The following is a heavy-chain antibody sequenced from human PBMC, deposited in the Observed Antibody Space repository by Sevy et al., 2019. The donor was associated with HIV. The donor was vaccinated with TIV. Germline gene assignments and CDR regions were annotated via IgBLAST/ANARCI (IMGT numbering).Heavy chain of an antibody. Sequence: ASVKVSCKTSGYTFPSYDIHWVRQATGQGLEGMGRMSAKSGNSGYAQKFQGRVTMNRETSISTAYMELSSLRSEDTAVYYCARWWGTSYYYYYALDVWGQGTTVTVSS. V-gene: IGHV1-8*01. J-gene: IGHJ6*02. CDR2: MSAKSGNS. D-gene: IGHD2-8*02. CDR1: GYTFPSYD. CDR3: ARWWGTSYYYYYALDV.